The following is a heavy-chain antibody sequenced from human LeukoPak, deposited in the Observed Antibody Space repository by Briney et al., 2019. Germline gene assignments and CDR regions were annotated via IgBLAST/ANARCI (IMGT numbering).Heavy chain of an antibody. CDR3: AKGGSGLYRTYNWFDP. Sequence: GGSLRLSCAASGFTFSSYGMHWIRQAPGKGLEWVAVIWYDGSNKFYTDFVKGRFTISRDNSKNTLYLQMDSLRAEDTAVYYCAKGGSGLYRTYNWFDPWGQGTLVTVSS. J-gene: IGHJ5*02. V-gene: IGHV3-33*06. D-gene: IGHD6-19*01. CDR2: IWYDGSNK. CDR1: GFTFSSYG.